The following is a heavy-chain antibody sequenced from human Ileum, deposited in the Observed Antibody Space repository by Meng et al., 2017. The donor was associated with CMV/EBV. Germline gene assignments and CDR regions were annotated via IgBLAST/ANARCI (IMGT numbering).Heavy chain of an antibody. CDR1: DGSISSYY. Sequence: QGEVQESGPGLVKPSETLALTCTVSDGSISSYYWSWIRQSAGKGLEWIGRIHTSGTTNYNPSLKSRVTLSLDTSKDQFSLKLTSVTAADTAVYYCAREKSSCTSSTCYGVDSWGQGTLVTVSS. V-gene: IGHV4-4*07. CDR2: IHTSGTT. CDR3: AREKSSCTSSTCYGVDS. J-gene: IGHJ4*02. D-gene: IGHD2-2*01.